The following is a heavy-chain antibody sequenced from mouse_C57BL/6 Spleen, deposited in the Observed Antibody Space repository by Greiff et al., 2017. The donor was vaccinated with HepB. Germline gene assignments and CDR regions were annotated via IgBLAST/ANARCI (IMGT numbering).Heavy chain of an antibody. D-gene: IGHD1-1*01. CDR1: GYAFSSSW. Sequence: QVQLQQSGPELVKPGASVKISCKASGYAFSSSWMNWVKQRPGKGLEWIGRIYPGDGDTNYNGKFKGKATLTADKSSSTAYMQLSSLTSEDSAVYFCATLLRYYFDDWGQGTTLTVSS. CDR2: IYPGDGDT. V-gene: IGHV1-82*01. J-gene: IGHJ2*01. CDR3: ATLLRYYFDD.